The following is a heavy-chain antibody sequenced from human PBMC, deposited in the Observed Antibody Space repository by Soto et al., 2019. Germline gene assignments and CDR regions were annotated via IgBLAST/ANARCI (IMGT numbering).Heavy chain of an antibody. CDR1: GYTFTSYY. CDR2: INPSGGST. J-gene: IGHJ6*02. D-gene: IGHD6-19*01. Sequence: GPSVKVSCKASGYTFTSYYMHWVRQAPGQGLEWMGIINPSGGSTSYAQKFQGRVTMTRDTSTSTVYMELSSLRSEDTAVYYCARDGTAYIAVASYYYYGMDVWGQGTTVTVSS. V-gene: IGHV1-46*01. CDR3: ARDGTAYIAVASYYYYGMDV.